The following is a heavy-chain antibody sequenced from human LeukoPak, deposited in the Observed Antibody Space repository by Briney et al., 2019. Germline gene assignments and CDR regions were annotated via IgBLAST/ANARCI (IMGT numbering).Heavy chain of an antibody. D-gene: IGHD3-3*01. CDR3: ARGRITIFGVADNWFDP. CDR2: MNPNSGNT. J-gene: IGHJ5*02. CDR1: GYTFTSYD. V-gene: IGHV1-8*01. Sequence: GASVKVSCKASGYTFTSYDINWVRQATGQGLEWMGWMNPNSGNTGYAQKFQGRVTMTRNTSISTAYMELSSLRSEDTAVCYCARGRITIFGVADNWFDPWGQGTLVTVSS.